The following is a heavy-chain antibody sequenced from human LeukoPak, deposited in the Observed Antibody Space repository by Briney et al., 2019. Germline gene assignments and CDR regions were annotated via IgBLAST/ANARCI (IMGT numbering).Heavy chain of an antibody. CDR3: ARDLHCSSTSCPRGDAFDI. J-gene: IGHJ3*02. V-gene: IGHV6-1*01. CDR2: TYYRSKWYN. Sequence: SQTLSLTCAISGDSVSSNSAAWNWIRQSPSRGLEWLGRTYYRSKWYNDYAVSVKSRITINPDTSKNQFSLKLSSVTAADTAVYYCARDLHCSSTSCPRGDAFDIWGQGTMVTVSS. D-gene: IGHD2-2*01. CDR1: GDSVSSNSAA.